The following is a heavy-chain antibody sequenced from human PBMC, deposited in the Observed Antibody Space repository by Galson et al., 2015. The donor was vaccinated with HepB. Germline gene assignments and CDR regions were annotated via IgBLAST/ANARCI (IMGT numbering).Heavy chain of an antibody. CDR3: ARRSSGWYEFDY. Sequence: QSGAEVKKPGESLKISCKGSGYSFTSYWIGWVRQMPGKGLEWMGIIYPGDSDTRYSPSFQGQVTISADKSISTAYMELSSLRSEDTAVYYCARRSSGWYEFDYWGQGTLVTVSS. CDR2: IYPGDSDT. CDR1: GYSFTSYW. D-gene: IGHD6-19*01. J-gene: IGHJ4*02. V-gene: IGHV5-51*01.